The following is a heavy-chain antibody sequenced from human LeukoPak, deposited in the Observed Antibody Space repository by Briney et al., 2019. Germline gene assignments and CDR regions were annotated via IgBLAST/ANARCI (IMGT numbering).Heavy chain of an antibody. J-gene: IGHJ4*02. CDR1: GFASRGYT. V-gene: IGHV3-21*01. CDR3: ARAGSGYEDGFDY. Sequence: PVGSLSLSCAASGFASRGYTINWGRGAPGKGVGWGSSISSSSSYLYYADSVKGRFTISRHNAKNSLYLQMNSLRAEDTAVYYCARAGSGYEDGFDYWGQGTLVSVSS. CDR2: ISSSSSYL. D-gene: IGHD5-12*01.